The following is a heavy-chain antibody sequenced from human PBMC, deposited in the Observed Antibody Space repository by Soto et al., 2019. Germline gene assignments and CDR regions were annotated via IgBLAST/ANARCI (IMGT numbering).Heavy chain of an antibody. Sequence: QLVQSGAEVKKPGESLQISCTGYGYRFADNWIGWVRQMPGKGLECMGIIYPGDSDTRYSPSFKGQVTISVDKSINTAYVKWSSTDSTDTARYNCARHFGCVDVVGAAVKGAFEFWGQGTMVTVSS. CDR1: GYRFADNW. CDR3: ARHFGCVDVVGAAVKGAFEF. V-gene: IGHV5-51*01. CDR2: IYPGDSDT. D-gene: IGHD5-12*01. J-gene: IGHJ3*01.